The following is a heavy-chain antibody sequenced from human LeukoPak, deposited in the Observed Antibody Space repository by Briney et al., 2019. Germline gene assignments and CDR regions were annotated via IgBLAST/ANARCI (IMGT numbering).Heavy chain of an antibody. CDR1: GYTFTNYA. J-gene: IGHJ5*02. D-gene: IGHD2-15*01. CDR2: INTNTGNP. Sequence: GASVKVSCKASGYTFTNYAVNWVRQAPGQGLEWLGWINTNTGNPTYAQGFTGRFVFSLDTSVGTAYLRISSLKVEDTAVYYCARDPGYCSGGSCYNWFDPWGQGTLVTVSS. V-gene: IGHV7-4-1*02. CDR3: ARDPGYCSGGSCYNWFDP.